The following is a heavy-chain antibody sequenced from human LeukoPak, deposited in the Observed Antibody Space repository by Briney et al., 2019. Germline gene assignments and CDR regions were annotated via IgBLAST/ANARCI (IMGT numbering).Heavy chain of an antibody. CDR2: IYPGSSET. CDR3: ASAALDGSYWDY. CDR1: GYIFITHW. Sequence: GESLKISCKGSGYIFITHWIGWVRQMPGKGLEWMGIIYPGSSETTYSPSFQGQVTISADKSISTAYLQWSSLKASDSAMYYCASAALDGSYWDYWGQGTLVTVSS. D-gene: IGHD1-26*01. V-gene: IGHV5-51*01. J-gene: IGHJ4*02.